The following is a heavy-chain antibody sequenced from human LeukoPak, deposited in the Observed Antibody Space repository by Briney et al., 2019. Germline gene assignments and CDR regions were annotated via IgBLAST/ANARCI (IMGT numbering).Heavy chain of an antibody. CDR2: ISYDGSNK. D-gene: IGHD5-18*01. J-gene: IGHJ4*02. CDR1: GFTFSSYG. Sequence: PGGSLRLSCAASGFTFSSYGMHWVRRAPGKGLEWVAVISYDGSNKYYADSVKGRFTISRDNAKKSLYLQMNSVRAEDTAVYYCARHLSGVTGYTYGRGIDSWGQGTLVTVSS. CDR3: ARHLSGVTGYTYGRGIDS. V-gene: IGHV3-30*03.